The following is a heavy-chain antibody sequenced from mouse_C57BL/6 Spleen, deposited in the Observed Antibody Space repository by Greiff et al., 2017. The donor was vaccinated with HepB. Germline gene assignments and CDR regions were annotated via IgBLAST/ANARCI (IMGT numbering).Heavy chain of an antibody. CDR2: SRNKANDYTT. V-gene: IGHV7-1*01. Sequence: EVKVVESGGGLVQSGRSLRLSCATSGFTFSDFYMEWVRQAPGKGLEWIAASRNKANDYTTEYSASVKGRFIVSRDTSQSILYLQMNALRAEDTAIYYCARAPLPYWYFDVWGTGTTVTVSS. D-gene: IGHD5-5*01. CDR3: ARAPLPYWYFDV. J-gene: IGHJ1*03. CDR1: GFTFSDFY.